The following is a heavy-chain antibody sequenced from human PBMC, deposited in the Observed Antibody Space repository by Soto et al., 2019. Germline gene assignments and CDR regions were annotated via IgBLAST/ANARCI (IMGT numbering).Heavy chain of an antibody. J-gene: IGHJ4*02. CDR1: GFRFSDYS. CDR2: ISSSSFNI. V-gene: IGHV3-21*05. Sequence: PGGSLRLSCAASGFRFSDYSMNWVRQAPGRGLEWVSYISSSSFNIHYADSLKGRFTISRNNAKNSLYLKMNSLRAEDRAVFYWARDESGSGNFDYWGKGTLVTVSS. CDR3: ARDESGSGNFDY. D-gene: IGHD5-12*01.